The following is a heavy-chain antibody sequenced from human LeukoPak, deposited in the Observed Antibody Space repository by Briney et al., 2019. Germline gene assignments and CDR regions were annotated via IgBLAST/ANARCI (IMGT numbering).Heavy chain of an antibody. Sequence: GGSLRLSCSASGFTVSSNYMSWGRQAPGKGLEWVSVIYSGGSTYYADSVKGRFTISRDNSKNKLYLQMNSLRAEDTAVYYCARLDYGDYIDPWGQGTLVTVSS. V-gene: IGHV3-53*01. J-gene: IGHJ5*02. CDR3: ARLDYGDYIDP. CDR2: IYSGGST. D-gene: IGHD4-17*01. CDR1: GFTVSSNY.